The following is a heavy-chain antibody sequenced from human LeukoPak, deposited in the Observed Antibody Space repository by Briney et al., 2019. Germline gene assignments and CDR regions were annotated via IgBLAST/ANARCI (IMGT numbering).Heavy chain of an antibody. V-gene: IGHV3-7*01. CDR2: IDPDGSEK. J-gene: IGHJ4*02. Sequence: GGSLRLSCAASGFTFNSYWMSWVRQAPGKGLDWVANIDPDGSEKQYGDSVKGRFTTSRDNAKNSLYLQMNSLRAEDTAIYYCARISYFGDNNWRYFDKWGQGALVTVSS. CDR1: GFTFNSYW. CDR3: ARISYFGDNNWRYFDK. D-gene: IGHD3-10*01.